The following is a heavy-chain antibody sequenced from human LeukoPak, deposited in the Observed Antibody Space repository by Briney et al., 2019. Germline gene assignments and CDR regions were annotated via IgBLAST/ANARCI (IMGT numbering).Heavy chain of an antibody. Sequence: GASVKVSCKASGYTFSSYGISWVRQAPGQGLEWMGWINAYNGNTNYAQEFQGRITMTTDTSTSTAYMELRSLRSDDTAVYYCARDPSTVTTLYNWFDPWGQGTLVTVSS. CDR3: ARDPSTVTTLYNWFDP. D-gene: IGHD4-17*01. CDR2: INAYNGNT. CDR1: GYTFSSYG. V-gene: IGHV1-18*01. J-gene: IGHJ5*02.